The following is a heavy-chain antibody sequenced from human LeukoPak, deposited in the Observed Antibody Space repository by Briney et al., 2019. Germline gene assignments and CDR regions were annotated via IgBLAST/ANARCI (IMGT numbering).Heavy chain of an antibody. D-gene: IGHD3-22*01. J-gene: IGHJ4*02. Sequence: PGGSLRLSCAASGFTFSSYAMSWVRQAPGKGLEWVSAISGSGGSTYYTDSVKGRFTISRDNSKNTLYLQMNSLRAEDTAVYYCAKDMKFYDSSGEDYWGQGTLVTVSS. CDR3: AKDMKFYDSSGEDY. V-gene: IGHV3-23*01. CDR1: GFTFSSYA. CDR2: ISGSGGST.